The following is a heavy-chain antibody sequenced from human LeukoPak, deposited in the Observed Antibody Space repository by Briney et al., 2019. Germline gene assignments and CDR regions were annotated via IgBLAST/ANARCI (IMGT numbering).Heavy chain of an antibody. D-gene: IGHD6-6*01. Sequence: PGGSLRLSCAASGFTFSSYAMHWVRQAPGKGLEYVSAISSNGGSTYYANSVKGRFTISRDNSKNTLYLQMGSLRAEDMAVYYCARRNQDSSSSDYYYYYMDVWGKGTTVTVSS. CDR1: GFTFSSYA. CDR3: ARRNQDSSSSDYYYYYMDV. CDR2: ISSNGGST. J-gene: IGHJ6*03. V-gene: IGHV3-64*01.